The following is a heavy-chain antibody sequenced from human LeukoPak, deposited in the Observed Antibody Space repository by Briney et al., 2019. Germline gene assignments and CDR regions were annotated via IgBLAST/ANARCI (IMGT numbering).Heavy chain of an antibody. J-gene: IGHJ3*01. D-gene: IGHD1-1*01. CDR3: AAATLTTISSAFDV. V-gene: IGHV1-24*01. Sequence: ASVTVSCKVSGYTLTELSMHWVRQAPGKGLEWMGGFDPEDGETIYAQKFQGRVSMTEDTSSDTAYMELRSLTSDDTAVYYCAAATLTTISSAFDVWGQGTLVTVSS. CDR2: FDPEDGET. CDR1: GYTLTELS.